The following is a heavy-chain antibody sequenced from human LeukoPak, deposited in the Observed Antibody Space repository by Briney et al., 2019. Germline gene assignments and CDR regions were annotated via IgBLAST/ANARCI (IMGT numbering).Heavy chain of an antibody. V-gene: IGHV3-23*01. CDR3: ARVALPYYDSSGYYRNDAFDI. CDR1: GFTFSSYA. CDR2: ISGSGGST. D-gene: IGHD3-22*01. J-gene: IGHJ3*02. Sequence: PGGSLRLSCAASGFTFSSYAMSWVRQAPGKGLEWVSAISGSGGSTYYADSVKGRFTISRDNSKNTLYLQMNSLRAEDTAVYYCARVALPYYDSSGYYRNDAFDIWGQGTMVTVSS.